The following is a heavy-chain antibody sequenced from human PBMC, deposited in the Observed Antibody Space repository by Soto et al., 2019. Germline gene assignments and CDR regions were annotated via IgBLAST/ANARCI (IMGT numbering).Heavy chain of an antibody. CDR1: GYTFTVYY. Sequence: SVKVSFKASGYTFTVYYMHWVRQAPGQGLEWMGWINPKSGGTMYPQKFQGRVTMTWDTSISTAYMALTRLRSDDTAVYYCARDLAKGGGSAGFDYWGQGTLVTVSS. J-gene: IGHJ4*02. CDR2: INPKSGGT. D-gene: IGHD1-26*01. V-gene: IGHV1-2*02. CDR3: ARDLAKGGGSAGFDY.